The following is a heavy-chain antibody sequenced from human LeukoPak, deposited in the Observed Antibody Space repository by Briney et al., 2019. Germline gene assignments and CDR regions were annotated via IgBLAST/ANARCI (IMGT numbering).Heavy chain of an antibody. CDR3: ARDQSLGSYPDY. D-gene: IGHD3-10*01. CDR2: INAGIGDT. J-gene: IGHJ4*02. V-gene: IGHV1-3*01. CDR1: GYTFTTSA. Sequence: ASVKVSCKASGYTFTTSAMHWVPQAPGQSLEWMGWINAGIGDTKYSQKFQGRVTFTRDTSASTAYMALSSLRFEDTAVYFCARDQSLGSYPDYWGQGTLVIVSS.